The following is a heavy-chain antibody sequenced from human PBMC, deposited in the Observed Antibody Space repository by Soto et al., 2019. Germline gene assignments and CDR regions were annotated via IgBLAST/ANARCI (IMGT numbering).Heavy chain of an antibody. V-gene: IGHV3-30*04. CDR1: GFTLRIYA. J-gene: IGHJ6*01. CDR2: ISYEGSNQ. CDR3: ARSGSYYGIDL. Sequence: PGGALLISCAASGFTLRIYAMPWVRQVPGKGLEWLAVISYEGSNQYYADSVQGRFTLTRDNAKKTVDLQMNSLRADDTAVYFCARSGSYYGIDLWGQGTPVTVSS.